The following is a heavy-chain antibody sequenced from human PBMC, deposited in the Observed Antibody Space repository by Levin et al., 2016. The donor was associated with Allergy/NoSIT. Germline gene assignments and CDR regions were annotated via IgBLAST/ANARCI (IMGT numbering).Heavy chain of an antibody. CDR3: AKEVYDSSGYYIHPFDY. D-gene: IGHD3-22*01. CDR2: ISGSGGST. CDR1: GFTFSSYA. V-gene: IGHV3-23*01. J-gene: IGHJ4*02. Sequence: GESLKISCAASGFTFSSYAMSWVRQAPGKGLEWVSAISGSGGSTYYADSVKGRFTISRDNSKNTLYLQMNSLRAEDTAVYYCAKEVYDSSGYYIHPFDYWGQGTLVTVSS.